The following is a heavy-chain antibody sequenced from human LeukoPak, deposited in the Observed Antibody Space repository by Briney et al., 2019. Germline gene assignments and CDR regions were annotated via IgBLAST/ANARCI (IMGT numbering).Heavy chain of an antibody. D-gene: IGHD5-18*01. J-gene: IGHJ4*02. CDR2: INPNSGGT. CDR1: GYAFTGYY. Sequence: ASVKVSCKASGYAFTGYYMHWVRQAPGQGLEWMGWINPNSGGTNYAQKFQGRVTMTRDTSISTAYMELGRLRSDDTAVYYCARGYEKTGYVGSPDYWGQGTLVTVSS. V-gene: IGHV1-2*02. CDR3: ARGYEKTGYVGSPDY.